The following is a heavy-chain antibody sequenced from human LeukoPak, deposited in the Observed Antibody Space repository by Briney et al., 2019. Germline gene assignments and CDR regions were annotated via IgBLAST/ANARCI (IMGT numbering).Heavy chain of an antibody. CDR1: GGTFSSYA. D-gene: IGHD6-13*01. Sequence: ASVKDSCKASGGTFSSYAISWVRQAPGQGLESMGGIIPIFGTANYAQKIQGRVTITADESTSTTYMELSSLGSEDTAVYYCAAAPGIAARPSGDLWGRGTLVTVSS. J-gene: IGHJ2*01. CDR2: IIPIFGTA. V-gene: IGHV1-69*01. CDR3: AAAPGIAARPSGDL.